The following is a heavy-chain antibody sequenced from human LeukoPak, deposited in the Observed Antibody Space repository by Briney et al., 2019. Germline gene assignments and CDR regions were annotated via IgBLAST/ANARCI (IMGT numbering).Heavy chain of an antibody. V-gene: IGHV5-51*01. Sequence: GESLKISCKGSGYSFTSYWIGWVRQMPGKGLEWMGNIYPGDSDTRYSPSFQGQVTISADKSISTAYLQWSSLKASDTAMYYCATQIWFGELLSLDDAFDIWGQGTMVTVSS. CDR1: GYSFTSYW. D-gene: IGHD3-10*01. CDR3: ATQIWFGELLSLDDAFDI. CDR2: IYPGDSDT. J-gene: IGHJ3*02.